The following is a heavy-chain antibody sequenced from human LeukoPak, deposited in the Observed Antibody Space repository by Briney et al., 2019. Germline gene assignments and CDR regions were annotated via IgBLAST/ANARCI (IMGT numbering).Heavy chain of an antibody. Sequence: SETLSLPCTVSCGSFRRYYCSWTPQPRAKGREGRGYNYYIWSTNYSPSLKRRVTISVDTFQNQFSLKLSSVTAADTAVYYCERVGGNAPINVVARAFDIWGQGTMVTVSS. CDR1: CGSFRRYY. CDR3: ERVGGNAPINVVARAFDI. CDR2: NYYIWST. D-gene: IGHD5-12*01. V-gene: IGHV4-59*13. J-gene: IGHJ3*02.